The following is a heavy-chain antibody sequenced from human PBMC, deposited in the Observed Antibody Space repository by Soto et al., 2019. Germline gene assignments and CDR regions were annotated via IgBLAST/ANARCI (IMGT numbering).Heavy chain of an antibody. D-gene: IGHD3-22*01. Sequence: PGGSLRLSCAAPGFTFSDYYMSWIRQAPGKGLEWVSYISSSGSTIYYADSVKGRFTISRDNAKNSLYLQMNSLRAEDTAVYYCARDLSYYDSSGYLNWFDPWGQGTLVTVSS. CDR3: ARDLSYYDSSGYLNWFDP. CDR1: GFTFSDYY. J-gene: IGHJ5*02. CDR2: ISSSGSTI. V-gene: IGHV3-11*01.